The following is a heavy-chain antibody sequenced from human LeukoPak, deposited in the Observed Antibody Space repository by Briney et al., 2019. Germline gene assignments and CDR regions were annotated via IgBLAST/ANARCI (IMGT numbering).Heavy chain of an antibody. Sequence: SEPLSLTCTVSGGSISSYYWSWIRQPPGKGLEWIGYIYYSGSTNYNPSLKSRVTISVDTSKNQFSLKLSSVTAADTAVYYCARIIAAAEAVYYYFYMYVWAKGTTVTVSS. CDR3: ARIIAAAEAVYYYFYMYV. V-gene: IGHV4-59*01. J-gene: IGHJ6*03. D-gene: IGHD6-13*01. CDR2: IYYSGST. CDR1: GGSISSYY.